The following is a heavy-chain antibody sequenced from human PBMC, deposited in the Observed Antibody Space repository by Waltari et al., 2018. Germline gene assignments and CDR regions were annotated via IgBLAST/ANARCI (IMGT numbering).Heavy chain of an antibody. CDR2: LNTHTAKP. V-gene: IGHV7-4-1*02. Sequence: QVQLVPSGSELRKPGASVTVSCKASGYSFTSYAIHWVRQAPGQGLEVMGWLNTHTAKPGYGQGFIVRLVCSLDTSVNTADLQINSLKTEDTAVYYGARDSGNGYYKLDWGQGTLVTVSS. CDR1: GYSFTSYA. J-gene: IGHJ4*02. CDR3: ARDSGNGYYKLD. D-gene: IGHD5-12*01.